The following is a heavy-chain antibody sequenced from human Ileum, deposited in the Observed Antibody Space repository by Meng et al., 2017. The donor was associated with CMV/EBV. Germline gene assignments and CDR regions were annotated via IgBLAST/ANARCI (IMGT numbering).Heavy chain of an antibody. Sequence: SETLSLTCTVSGDSISSSNYYWGRIRQPPGKGLDWIGSIYYTGSTYYTPSLKSRVTISIDTSKKHFSLKLSSVTAADTAVFYCARGRPGNTFDIWGQGTMVTVSS. CDR3: ARGRPGNTFDI. J-gene: IGHJ3*02. CDR2: IYYTGST. CDR1: GDSISSSNYY. V-gene: IGHV4-39*07. D-gene: IGHD3-10*01.